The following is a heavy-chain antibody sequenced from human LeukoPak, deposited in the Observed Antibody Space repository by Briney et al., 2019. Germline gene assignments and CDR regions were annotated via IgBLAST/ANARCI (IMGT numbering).Heavy chain of an antibody. Sequence: SETLSLTCTVSGGSISSYYWSWIRQPAGKGLEWIGRIYTSGSTSYNPSLKSRVTISVDTSKNQFSLKLSSVTAADTAVYYCARHGSSWYYFDYWGQGTLVTVSS. V-gene: IGHV4-4*07. CDR2: IYTSGST. CDR1: GGSISSYY. CDR3: ARHGSSWYYFDY. J-gene: IGHJ4*02. D-gene: IGHD6-13*01.